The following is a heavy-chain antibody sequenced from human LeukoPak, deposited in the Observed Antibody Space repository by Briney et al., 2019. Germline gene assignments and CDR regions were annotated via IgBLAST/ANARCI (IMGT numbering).Heavy chain of an antibody. CDR3: AREGGTVVIGRFDY. CDR2: IQTDGRDK. Sequence: PGGSLRFSCAASGIDFRASGMHWVRQAPGMGLEWVTFIQTDGRDKYYAASVAGRFTISRDNSKNTVYLNMNNLRPDDTALYYCAREGGTVVIGRFDYWGQGTLVTVSS. D-gene: IGHD2-2*01. V-gene: IGHV3-30*02. CDR1: GIDFRASG. J-gene: IGHJ4*02.